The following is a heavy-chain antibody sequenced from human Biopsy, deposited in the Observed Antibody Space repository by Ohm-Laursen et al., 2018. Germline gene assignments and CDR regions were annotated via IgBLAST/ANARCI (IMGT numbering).Heavy chain of an antibody. CDR1: GGSFTGHY. Sequence: GTLSLTWTVSGGSFTGHYRTWIRQPPGKGLEWIGHISHTGYTSYKSSLKSRVTISLDTSRKHFSLRLTSLAAADTAVYYCARGSNEYGGLYFPHWGQGTLVTVSS. CDR3: ARGSNEYGGLYFPH. CDR2: ISHTGYT. V-gene: IGHV4-59*11. D-gene: IGHD4-23*01. J-gene: IGHJ1*01.